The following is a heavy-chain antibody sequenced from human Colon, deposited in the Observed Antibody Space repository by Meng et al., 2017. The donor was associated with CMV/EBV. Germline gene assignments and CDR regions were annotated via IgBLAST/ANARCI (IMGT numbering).Heavy chain of an antibody. D-gene: IGHD2-2*01. CDR2: IRTNI. V-gene: IGHV1-18*01. CDR3: ARDVAMRTRVTPAAMY. J-gene: IGHJ4*02. Sequence: ASVISCKTSGYTFTTYGISWVRQAPGQGLEWMGWIRTNINYGQKFQGRVTLTTDTSVSTAYMELRNLTSDDTAVYYCARDVAMRTRVTPAAMYWGQGTLVTVSS. CDR1: GYTFTTYG.